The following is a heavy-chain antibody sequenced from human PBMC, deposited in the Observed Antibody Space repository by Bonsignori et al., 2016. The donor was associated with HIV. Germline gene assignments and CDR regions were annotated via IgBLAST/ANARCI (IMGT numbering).Heavy chain of an antibody. CDR3: ARPQTIGTHPYWYFDL. D-gene: IGHD3-9*01. CDR2: IFPGDSET. Sequence: VRQMPGKGLEWMGIIFPGDSETTYSPSFHGQVTISVDKSINTAFLQWSSLKASDTAMYYCARPQTIGTHPYWYFDLWGRGTLVTVSS. J-gene: IGHJ2*01. V-gene: IGHV5-51*01.